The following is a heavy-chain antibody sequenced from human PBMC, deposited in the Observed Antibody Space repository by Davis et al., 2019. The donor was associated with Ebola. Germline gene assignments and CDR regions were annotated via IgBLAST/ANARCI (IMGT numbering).Heavy chain of an antibody. CDR3: ARDTPFSGGPYYFDY. CDR1: GGSISRGDYY. D-gene: IGHD2-8*02. CDR2: IYYSGSS. J-gene: IGHJ4*02. V-gene: IGHV4-30-4*01. Sequence: MPSETLSLTCTVSGGSISRGDYYWSWIRQPPGKGLEWIGNIYYSGSSYYNPSLKSRVTMSVDTSKNQFSLKLSSVTAADTAVYYCARDTPFSGGPYYFDYWGQGTLVTVSS.